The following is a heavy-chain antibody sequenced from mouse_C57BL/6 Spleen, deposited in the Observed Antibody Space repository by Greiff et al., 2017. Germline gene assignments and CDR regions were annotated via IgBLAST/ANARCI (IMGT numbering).Heavy chain of an antibody. D-gene: IGHD1-1*01. CDR1: GYTFTSYW. CDR3: ARITTVVAGPFDY. J-gene: IGHJ2*01. CDR2: IYPGSGST. Sequence: QVQLQQPGAELVKPGASVKMSCKASGYTFTSYWITWVKQRPGQGLAWIGDIYPGSGSTNYNEKFKSKATLTVDTSSSTAYMQLSSLTSEDSAVYYCARITTVVAGPFDYWGQGTTLTVSS. V-gene: IGHV1-55*01.